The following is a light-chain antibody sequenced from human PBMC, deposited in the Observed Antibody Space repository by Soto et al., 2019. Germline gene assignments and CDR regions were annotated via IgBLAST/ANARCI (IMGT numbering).Light chain of an antibody. CDR3: QQFYDLPIT. Sequence: DIQITQSPCSLSASFGCMFTITFRASQGISSFLVWYQQQPGKAPKVLIYDASKLQTGVPSRFSGRGSGKDFTFTISSLQPDDSGTYYCQQFYDLPITFGQGTKVDI. V-gene: IGKV1-33*01. J-gene: IGKJ1*01. CDR1: QGISSF. CDR2: DAS.